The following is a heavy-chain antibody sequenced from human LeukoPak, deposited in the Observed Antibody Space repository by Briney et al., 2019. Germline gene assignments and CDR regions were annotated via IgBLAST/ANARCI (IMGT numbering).Heavy chain of an antibody. CDR1: DGSISSYY. Sequence: SETLSLTCTVSDGSISSYYWSWIRQPPGKGLEWIGYIYYSGSTNYNPSLKSRVTISIDTSKNQFSLKLSSVTAADTAVYYCATLAVAGTWGYWGQGTLVTVSS. J-gene: IGHJ4*02. CDR3: ATLAVAGTWGY. CDR2: IYYSGST. D-gene: IGHD6-19*01. V-gene: IGHV4-59*08.